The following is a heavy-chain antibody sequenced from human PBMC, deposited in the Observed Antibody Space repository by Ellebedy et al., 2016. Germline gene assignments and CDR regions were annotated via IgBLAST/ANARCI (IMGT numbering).Heavy chain of an antibody. CDR2: ISYDGSNK. J-gene: IGHJ4*02. CDR3: ARRLGVWSGYHLYFDY. Sequence: GGSLRLSXAASGFTFSSYAMHWVRQAPGKGLEWVAVISYDGSNKYYADSVKGRFTISRDNAKNSLYLQMNSLRAEDTAVYYCARRLGVWSGYHLYFDYWGQGTLVTVSS. V-gene: IGHV3-30-3*01. CDR1: GFTFSSYA. D-gene: IGHD3-3*01.